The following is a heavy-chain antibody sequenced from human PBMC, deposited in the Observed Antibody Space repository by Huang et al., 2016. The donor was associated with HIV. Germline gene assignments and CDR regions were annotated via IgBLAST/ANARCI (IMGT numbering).Heavy chain of an antibody. CDR1: GFPFNNHA. V-gene: IGHV3-30-3*01. D-gene: IGHD5-18*01. CDR3: ARAKDTWDAYDI. CDR2: ISNDGSNN. J-gene: IGHJ3*02. Sequence: QVQLVESGGGVVQPGRSLRLSCAASGFPFNNHAMHWVRQAPGKWCDWVAVISNDGSNNYYADSVKGRFTISRDSSKSTLFLHMTSLRTEDTAVYYCARAKDTWDAYDIWGQGTMVIVSS.